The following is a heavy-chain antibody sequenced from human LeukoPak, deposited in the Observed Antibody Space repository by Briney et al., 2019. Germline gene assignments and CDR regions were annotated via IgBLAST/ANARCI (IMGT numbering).Heavy chain of an antibody. J-gene: IGHJ4*02. V-gene: IGHV3-9*01. CDR3: VRDLILVWTPGDDFDH. CDR1: GFTFDDYA. D-gene: IGHD3-16*01. Sequence: GGSLRLSCAASGFTFDDYAMHWVRQAPGKGLEWVSGISWNSGSIGYADSVRGRFTISRENAKNTVYLRMNSLRAEDTAVYYCVRDLILVWTPGDDFDHWGQGTLVTVSS. CDR2: ISWNSGSI.